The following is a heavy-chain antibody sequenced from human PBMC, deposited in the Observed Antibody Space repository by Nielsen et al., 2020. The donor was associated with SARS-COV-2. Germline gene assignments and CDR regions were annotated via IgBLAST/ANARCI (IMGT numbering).Heavy chain of an antibody. CDR3: AASTALEY. D-gene: IGHD4-17*01. CDR2: ISSGSSFT. V-gene: IGHV3-21*04. CDR1: GFTFSDFT. J-gene: IGHJ4*02. Sequence: GESLKIPCVVSGFTFSDFTMHWVRQAPGKGLEWVSSISSGSSFTYYAGSLKGRFTISRDNAKNSLYLQMNSLRAEDTAVYYCAASTALEYWGQGTLVTVSS.